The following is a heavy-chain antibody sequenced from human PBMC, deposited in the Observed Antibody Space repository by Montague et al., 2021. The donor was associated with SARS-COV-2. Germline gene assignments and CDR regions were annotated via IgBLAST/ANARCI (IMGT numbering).Heavy chain of an antibody. CDR3: ARGRGGYYDSSGYYRTGGAFDI. CDR2: IYTSGGT. CDR1: DDSISSGTYY. Sequence: TLSLTCTVSDDSISSGTYYWSWIRQPAGKGLEWIGRIYTSGGTNYNPSLKSRVAISVDTSKNQFSLKLSSVAAADTAAYYCARGRGGYYDSSGYYRTGGAFDIWGQGTMVTVSS. J-gene: IGHJ3*02. D-gene: IGHD3-22*01. V-gene: IGHV4-61*02.